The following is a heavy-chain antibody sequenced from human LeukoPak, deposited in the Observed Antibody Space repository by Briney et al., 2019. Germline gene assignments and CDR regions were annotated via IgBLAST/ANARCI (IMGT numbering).Heavy chain of an antibody. CDR3: ARAVITVVRGVGGWFDP. CDR1: GGYISTYY. V-gene: IGHV4-59*01. J-gene: IGHJ5*02. Sequence: SETLSLTCTVSGGYISTYYWSWIRQPPGKGLEWIGYIYYSGSTDYNPSLKSRVTISIDTSKNQFSLKLSSVTAADTAVYYCARAVITVVRGVGGWFDPWGQGTLVTVSS. CDR2: IYYSGST. D-gene: IGHD3-10*01.